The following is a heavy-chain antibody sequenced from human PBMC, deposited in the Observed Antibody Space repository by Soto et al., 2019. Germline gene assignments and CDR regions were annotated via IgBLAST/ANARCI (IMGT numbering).Heavy chain of an antibody. V-gene: IGHV3-9*01. CDR3: AKSAGGTANGLDV. CDR1: GFSFGDYA. D-gene: IGHD2-21*02. Sequence: EVQLVESGGGLVQPGRSLRLSCAAFGFSFGDYAMHWVRQAPGKGLEWVSGISWKRGSIGYADSVKGRLTISRDNAKNSLYLQMNSLMAEDTALYYCAKSAGGTANGLDVWGQGTTVTVSS. J-gene: IGHJ6*02. CDR2: ISWKRGSI.